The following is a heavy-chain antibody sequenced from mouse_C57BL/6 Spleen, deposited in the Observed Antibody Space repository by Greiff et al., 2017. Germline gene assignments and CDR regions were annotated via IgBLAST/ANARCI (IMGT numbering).Heavy chain of an antibody. Sequence: QVQLQQPGAELVKPGASVKLSCKASGYTFTSYWMQWVKQRPGQGLEWIGEIDPSDSYTNYNQKFKGKATLTVDTSSSTAYMQLSSLTSEDSAVYYWARRDTTVVARAMDYWGQGTSVTVSS. CDR1: GYTFTSYW. D-gene: IGHD1-1*01. V-gene: IGHV1-50*01. J-gene: IGHJ4*01. CDR2: IDPSDSYT. CDR3: ARRDTTVVARAMDY.